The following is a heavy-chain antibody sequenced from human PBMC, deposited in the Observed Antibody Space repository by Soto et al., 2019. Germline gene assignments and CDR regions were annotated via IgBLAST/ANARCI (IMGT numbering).Heavy chain of an antibody. CDR2: ISSSSSTI. J-gene: IGHJ4*02. V-gene: IGHV3-48*01. CDR3: ARPPNPASFDY. CDR1: GFTFSSYS. D-gene: IGHD2-2*01. Sequence: PGGSLRLSCAASGFTFSSYSMNWVRQAPGKGLEWVSYISSSSSTIYYADSVKGRFTISRDNAKNSLYLQMNSLRAEDTAVYYCARPPNPASFDYWGQGTLLTVSS.